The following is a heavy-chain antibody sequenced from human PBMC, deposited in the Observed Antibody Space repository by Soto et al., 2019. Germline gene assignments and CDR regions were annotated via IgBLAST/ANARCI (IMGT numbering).Heavy chain of an antibody. CDR2: IYHGGST. CDR1: GYSISSGYY. V-gene: IGHV4-38-2*01. Sequence: PSETLSLTCAVSGYSISSGYYWGWIRQTPGRGLEWIGGIYHGGSTYNNPSLKSRVTISVDTSKNHLSLKLSSVTAADTAVYYCARTYSWSYITILLHWGQGTPVTV. CDR3: ARTYSWSYITILLH. J-gene: IGHJ1*01. D-gene: IGHD1-26*01.